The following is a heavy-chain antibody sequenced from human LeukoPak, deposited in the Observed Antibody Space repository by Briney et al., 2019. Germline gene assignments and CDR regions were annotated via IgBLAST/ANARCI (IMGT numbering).Heavy chain of an antibody. Sequence: PGGSLRLSCAASGFTFSSYSMNWVRQAPGKGLEWVSSISSSSSYIYYADSVEGRFTISRDNAKNPLYLQMNSLRAEDTAVYYCARDKTGYSYGYFDYWGQGTLVTVSS. CDR1: GFTFSSYS. CDR3: ARDKTGYSYGYFDY. V-gene: IGHV3-21*01. J-gene: IGHJ4*02. D-gene: IGHD5-18*01. CDR2: ISSSSSYI.